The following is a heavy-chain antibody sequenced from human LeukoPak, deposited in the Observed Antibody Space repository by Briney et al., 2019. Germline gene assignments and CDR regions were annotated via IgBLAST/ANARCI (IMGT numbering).Heavy chain of an antibody. Sequence: SETLSLTCTVSGGSISSGSYYWSWIRQPAGKGLEWIGRIYTSGSTNYNPSLKSRVTISVDTSKNQFSLKLSSVTAADTAVCYCARDLGGGGYFDYWGQGTLVTVSS. J-gene: IGHJ4*02. CDR2: IYTSGST. CDR1: GGSISSGSYY. CDR3: ARDLGGGGYFDY. V-gene: IGHV4-61*02. D-gene: IGHD3-10*01.